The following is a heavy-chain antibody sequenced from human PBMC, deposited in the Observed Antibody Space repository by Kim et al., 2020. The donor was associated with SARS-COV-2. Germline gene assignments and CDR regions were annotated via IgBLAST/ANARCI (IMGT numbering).Heavy chain of an antibody. Sequence: SETLSLTCTVSGGSISSGDYYWSWIRQPPGKGLEWIWYIYYSGSTYYNPSLKSRVTISVDTSKNQFSLKLSSVTAADTAVYYCARDQGYSSGWWRDSTHAFDIWGQGTMVTVSS. CDR2: IYYSGST. V-gene: IGHV4-30-4*01. CDR3: ARDQGYSSGWWRDSTHAFDI. CDR1: GGSISSGDYY. J-gene: IGHJ3*02. D-gene: IGHD6-19*01.